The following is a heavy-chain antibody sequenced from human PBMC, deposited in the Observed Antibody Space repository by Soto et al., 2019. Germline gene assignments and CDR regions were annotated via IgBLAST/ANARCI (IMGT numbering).Heavy chain of an antibody. D-gene: IGHD3-16*01. Sequence: EVQLAESGGGLVQPGRSLRLSCTASEFTSDDHGIHWVRQPPGKGLEWVSGFIWNTAYTDYADSVKGRFTVSRDNAKNFLYLQMDSLRVEDTALYFCVRDIEAGGAGYWGQVTRVTVSS. J-gene: IGHJ4*02. V-gene: IGHV3-9*02. CDR1: EFTSDDHG. CDR2: FIWNTAYT. CDR3: VRDIEAGGAGY.